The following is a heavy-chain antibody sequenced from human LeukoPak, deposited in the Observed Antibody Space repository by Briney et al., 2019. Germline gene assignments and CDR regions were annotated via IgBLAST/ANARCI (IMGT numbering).Heavy chain of an antibody. D-gene: IGHD3-9*01. CDR2: ISSSSSYI. CDR3: AKVPYYDILTRGYYYYYMDV. J-gene: IGHJ6*03. CDR1: RFTFSSYS. Sequence: GGSLRLSCAASRFTFSSYSMNWVRQAPGKGLEWVSSISSSSSYIYYADSVKGRFTISRDNAKNTLYLQMNSLRAEDTAVYCCAKVPYYDILTRGYYYYYMDVWGKGTTVTVSS. V-gene: IGHV3-21*04.